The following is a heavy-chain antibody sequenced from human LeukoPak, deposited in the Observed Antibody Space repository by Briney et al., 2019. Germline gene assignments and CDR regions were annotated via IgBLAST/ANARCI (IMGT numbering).Heavy chain of an antibody. CDR3: ARREPRKPSAGSWFDP. V-gene: IGHV4-59*12. CDR2: IYYSGST. J-gene: IGHJ5*02. CDR1: GGSISSYY. D-gene: IGHD6-13*01. Sequence: SETLSLTCTVSGGSISSYYWSWIRQPPGKGLEWIGYIYYSGSTNYNPSLKSRVTISVDTSKNQFSLKLSSVTAADTAVYYCARREPRKPSAGSWFDPWGQGTLVTVSS.